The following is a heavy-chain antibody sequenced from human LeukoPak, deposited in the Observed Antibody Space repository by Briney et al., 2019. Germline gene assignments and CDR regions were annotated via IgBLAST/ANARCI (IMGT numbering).Heavy chain of an antibody. J-gene: IGHJ4*02. CDR3: AREGILMAGPDY. CDR2: INPNSGGT. V-gene: IGHV1-2*02. Sequence: ASVKVSCKASGYTFTDYYMHWVRQAPGQGLEWMGWINPNSGGTNYAQKFQGRVTMTTDTSTSTAYMELRSLRSDDTAVYYCAREGILMAGPDYWGQGTLVTVSS. CDR1: GYTFTDYY. D-gene: IGHD2-21*01.